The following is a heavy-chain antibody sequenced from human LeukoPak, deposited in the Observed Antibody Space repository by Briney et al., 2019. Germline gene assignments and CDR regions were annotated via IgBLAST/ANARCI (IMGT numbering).Heavy chain of an antibody. D-gene: IGHD4-11*01. CDR1: GGSISSYY. Sequence: NPSETLSLTCTVSGGSISSYYWSWIRQPAGKGLEWIGRIYTSGSTNYNPSLKSRVTMSVDTSKNQFSLKLSSVTAADTAVYYCARDRDYSSLYYYYYMDVWGKGTTVTVSS. CDR3: ARDRDYSSLYYYYYMDV. V-gene: IGHV4-4*07. J-gene: IGHJ6*03. CDR2: IYTSGST.